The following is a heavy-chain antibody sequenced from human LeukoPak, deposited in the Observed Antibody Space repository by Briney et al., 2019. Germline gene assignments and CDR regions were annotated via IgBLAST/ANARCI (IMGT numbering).Heavy chain of an antibody. V-gene: IGHV4-39*01. CDR1: GDSLYY. CDR3: ARHHASSKPIDY. J-gene: IGHJ4*02. CDR2: VYSTGHT. Sequence: ETLSLTCTVSGDSLYYWGWIRQPPGKGLEWIGSVYSTGHTNYNLSLKSRVTMSIDTSKNQLSLKLTSVTAADTAMYYCARHHASSKPIDYWGQGTLVTVSS.